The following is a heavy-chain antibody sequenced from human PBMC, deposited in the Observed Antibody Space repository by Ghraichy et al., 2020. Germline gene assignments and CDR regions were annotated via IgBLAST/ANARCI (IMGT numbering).Heavy chain of an antibody. CDR3: ARLVKTIFGVVTSSYYYGMDV. Sequence: SETLSLTCTVSGGSISSSSYYWGWIRQPPGKGLEWIGSIYYSGSTYYNPSLKSRVTISVDTSKNQFSLKLSSVTAADTAVYYCARLVKTIFGVVTSSYYYGMDVWGQGTTVTVSS. CDR1: GGSISSSSYY. J-gene: IGHJ6*02. V-gene: IGHV4-39*01. CDR2: IYYSGST. D-gene: IGHD3-3*01.